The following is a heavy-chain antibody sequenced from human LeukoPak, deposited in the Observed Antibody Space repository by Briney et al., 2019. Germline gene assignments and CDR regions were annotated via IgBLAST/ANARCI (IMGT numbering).Heavy chain of an antibody. CDR3: ARDRWVTATNDAFDI. Sequence: SVKVSCKASRGTFSSYAISWVRQAPGQGLEWMGRIIPILGIANYAQKFQGRVTITADKSTSTAYMELSSLRSEDTAVYYCARDRWVTATNDAFDIWGQGTMVTVSS. CDR1: RGTFSSYA. J-gene: IGHJ3*02. V-gene: IGHV1-69*04. D-gene: IGHD2-21*02. CDR2: IIPILGIA.